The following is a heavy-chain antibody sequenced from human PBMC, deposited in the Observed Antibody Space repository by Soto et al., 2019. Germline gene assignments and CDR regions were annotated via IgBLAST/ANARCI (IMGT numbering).Heavy chain of an antibody. V-gene: IGHV1-18*01. J-gene: IGHJ5*02. CDR2: ISAYNGNT. D-gene: IGHD2-21*02. CDR1: GGTFSSYA. Sequence: ASVKVSCKTSGGTFSSYAISWVRQAPGQGLEWMGWISAYNGNTNYAQKLQGRVTMTTDTPTSTAYMELRSLRSDDTAVYYCARDHCGGDCYGNLFDPWGQGTLVTVSS. CDR3: ARDHCGGDCYGNLFDP.